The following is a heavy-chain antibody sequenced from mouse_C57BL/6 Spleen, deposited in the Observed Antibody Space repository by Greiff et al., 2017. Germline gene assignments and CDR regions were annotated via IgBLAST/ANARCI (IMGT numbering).Heavy chain of an antibody. D-gene: IGHD2-2*01. J-gene: IGHJ3*01. CDR1: GFTFSDYG. CDR3: ERGDYAYEGAWFAY. CDR2: ISSGSSTI. Sequence: EVKLVESGGGLVKPGGSLKLSCAASGFTFSDYGMHWVRQAPEKGLKWVAYISSGSSTIYYTDTVKGRFTISRANAKNTLFLQMTSLRSEDTAMYYCERGDYAYEGAWFAYWGQGTLVTVSA. V-gene: IGHV5-17*01.